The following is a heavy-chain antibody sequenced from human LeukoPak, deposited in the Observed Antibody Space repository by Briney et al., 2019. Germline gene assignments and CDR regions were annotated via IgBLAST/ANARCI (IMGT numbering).Heavy chain of an antibody. CDR2: IYSGGST. CDR3: ARETYYYDGGGYSGPNWFDP. V-gene: IGHV3-53*01. CDR1: GFTVSSNY. D-gene: IGHD3-22*01. Sequence: GGSLRLSCAASGFTVSSNYMSWVRQAPGKGLEWVSVIYSGGSTYYADSVKGRFTISRDNSKNTLYLQMNSLRAEDTAVYYCARETYYYDGGGYSGPNWFDPWAREPWSPSPQ. J-gene: IGHJ5*02.